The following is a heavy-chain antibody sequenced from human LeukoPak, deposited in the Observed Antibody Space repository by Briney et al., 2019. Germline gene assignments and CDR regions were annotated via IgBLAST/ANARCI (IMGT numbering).Heavy chain of an antibody. Sequence: PSETLSLTCTVSGASVSSGRHYWTWIRQPAGKGLEWIGRIYTSGTTKYDPSLESRVAISIDTSKNQFSLKLTSVTAADTAVYYCARLSGYYDSSPEVWGQGTLVAVSS. J-gene: IGHJ4*02. CDR2: IYTSGTT. CDR3: ARLSGYYDSSPEV. D-gene: IGHD3-22*01. CDR1: GASVSSGRHY. V-gene: IGHV4-61*02.